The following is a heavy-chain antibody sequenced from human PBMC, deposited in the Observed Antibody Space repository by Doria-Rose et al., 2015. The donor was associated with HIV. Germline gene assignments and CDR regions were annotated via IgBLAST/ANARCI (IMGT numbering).Heavy chain of an antibody. CDR3: ARIKSSRWYHKYYFDF. Sequence: SGPVLVKPTETLTLTCTVSGVSLSSPGMGVGWIRQPPGKALEWPANIFSDDERSYKTSLKSRLTISRVTSKSQVVLTMTDMDPVDTATYYCARIKSSRWYHKYYFDFWGQGTLVIVSA. CDR2: IFSDDER. J-gene: IGHJ4*02. V-gene: IGHV2-26*01. CDR1: GVSLSSPGMG. D-gene: IGHD6-13*01.